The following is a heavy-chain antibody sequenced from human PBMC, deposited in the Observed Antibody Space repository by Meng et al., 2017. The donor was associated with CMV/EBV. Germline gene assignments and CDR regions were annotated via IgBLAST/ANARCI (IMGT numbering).Heavy chain of an antibody. D-gene: IGHD3-3*01. Sequence: GESLKISCAASGFTFSSYGMHWVRQAPGKGLEWVAFIRYDGSNKYYADSVKGRFTISRDNSKNTLYLQMNSLRAEDTAVYYCAKDGLLRFLEWLYLTGTTSGMDVWGQGTTVTVS. CDR2: IRYDGSNK. J-gene: IGHJ6*02. V-gene: IGHV3-30*02. CDR1: GFTFSSYG. CDR3: AKDGLLRFLEWLYLTGTTSGMDV.